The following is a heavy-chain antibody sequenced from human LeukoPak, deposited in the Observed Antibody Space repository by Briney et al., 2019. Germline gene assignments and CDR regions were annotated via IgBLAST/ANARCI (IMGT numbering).Heavy chain of an antibody. J-gene: IGHJ4*02. CDR1: GFTVSSDY. CDR2: IYSSSIT. D-gene: IGHD3-10*01. Sequence: GGSLRLSCAASGFTVSSDYMSWVRQAPGKGLEWVSVIYSSSITSYADSVKGRFTISRHNSKNTLYLQMNSLRAEDTAIYYCAKDFLRNMVLGFDYWGQGTLVTVSS. CDR3: AKDFLRNMVLGFDY. V-gene: IGHV3-53*01.